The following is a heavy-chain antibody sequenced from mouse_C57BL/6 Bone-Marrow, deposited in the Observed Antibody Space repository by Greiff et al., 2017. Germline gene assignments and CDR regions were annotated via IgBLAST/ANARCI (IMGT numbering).Heavy chain of an antibody. D-gene: IGHD1-1*02. CDR3: ARGLMEAY. Sequence: VQLKESGPGLVKPSQSLSLTCSVTGYSITSGYYWNWIRQFPGNKLEWMGYISYDGSNNYNPSLKNRISITRDTSKNQFFLKLNSVTTEDTATYYCARGLMEAYWGQGTLVTVSA. CDR1: GYSITSGYY. V-gene: IGHV3-6*01. CDR2: ISYDGSN. J-gene: IGHJ3*01.